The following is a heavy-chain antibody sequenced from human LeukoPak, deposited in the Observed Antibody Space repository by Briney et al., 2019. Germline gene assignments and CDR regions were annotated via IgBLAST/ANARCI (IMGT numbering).Heavy chain of an antibody. CDR1: GDTFTSYD. Sequence: ASVKVSCKASGDTFTSYDINWVRQATGQGLEWMGWMNPNSGNTGYAQKFQGRVTMTRNTSISTAYMELSSLRSEDTAVYYCVAVAGQYYFDYWGQGTLVTVSS. CDR2: MNPNSGNT. D-gene: IGHD6-19*01. J-gene: IGHJ4*02. V-gene: IGHV1-8*01. CDR3: VAVAGQYYFDY.